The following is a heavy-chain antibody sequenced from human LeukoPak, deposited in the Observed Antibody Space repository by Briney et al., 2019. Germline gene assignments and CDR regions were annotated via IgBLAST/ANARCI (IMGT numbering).Heavy chain of an antibody. D-gene: IGHD2-21*02. Sequence: SVKVSCKASGGTFSSYAISWVRQAPGQGLEWMGRIIPILGIANYAQKFQGRVTITADKSTSTAYVELSSLRSEDTAVYYCARETYCGGDCYSELWFDPWGQGTLVTVSS. CDR3: ARETYCGGDCYSELWFDP. V-gene: IGHV1-69*04. CDR1: GGTFSSYA. J-gene: IGHJ5*02. CDR2: IIPILGIA.